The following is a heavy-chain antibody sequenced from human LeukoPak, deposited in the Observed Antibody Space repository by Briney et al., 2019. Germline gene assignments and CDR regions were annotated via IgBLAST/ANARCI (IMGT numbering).Heavy chain of an antibody. Sequence: GSSVKVSCKASGGTFSSYAISWVRQAPGQGLEWMGGIIPIFGTANYAQKFQGRVTITADESTSTAYMELSSLRSEDTAVYYCARANAQYDILTGRDYYYYGMDVWGQGTTVTVSS. CDR2: IIPIFGTA. CDR3: ARANAQYDILTGRDYYYYGMDV. J-gene: IGHJ6*02. D-gene: IGHD3-9*01. CDR1: GGTFSSYA. V-gene: IGHV1-69*01.